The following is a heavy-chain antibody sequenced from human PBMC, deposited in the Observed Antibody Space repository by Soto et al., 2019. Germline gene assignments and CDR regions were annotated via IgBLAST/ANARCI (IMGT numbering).Heavy chain of an antibody. J-gene: IGHJ4*02. CDR2: IIPISGTA. Sequence: QVPLVQSGAEVKKPGSSVKVSCKASGGTFNNYAISWVRQAPGQGLERMGGIIPISGTANYAQNFQGRVTITADESTSTAYMELRSLRSEDTAVYYCARGAHYDSSGYYYFYWGQGTLVTVSS. CDR1: GGTFNNYA. D-gene: IGHD3-22*01. CDR3: ARGAHYDSSGYYYFY. V-gene: IGHV1-69*01.